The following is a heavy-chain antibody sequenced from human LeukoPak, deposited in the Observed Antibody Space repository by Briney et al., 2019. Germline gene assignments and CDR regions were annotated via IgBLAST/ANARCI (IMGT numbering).Heavy chain of an antibody. D-gene: IGHD3-22*01. CDR1: GFTFSSYG. Sequence: GGSLRLSCAASGFTFSSYGMHWVRQAPGKGLEWVAVIWYDGSNKYYADSVKGRFTISRDNSKNTLYLQMNSLRAEDTAVYYCARDLRRITSGYLLYWGQGTLVTVSS. V-gene: IGHV3-33*01. J-gene: IGHJ4*02. CDR3: ARDLRRITSGYLLY. CDR2: IWYDGSNK.